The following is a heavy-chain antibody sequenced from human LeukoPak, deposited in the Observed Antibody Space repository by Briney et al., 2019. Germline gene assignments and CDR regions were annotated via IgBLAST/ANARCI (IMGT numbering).Heavy chain of an antibody. V-gene: IGHV4-59*01. J-gene: IGHJ6*02. CDR3: ARDRTGPYHDFWSGYRHPDYYYYGMDV. CDR2: IYYSGST. D-gene: IGHD3-3*01. CDR1: GGSISSYY. Sequence: SETLSLTCTVSGGSISSYYWSWIRQPPGKGLEWIGYIYYSGSTNYNPSLKSRVTISVDTSKNQFSLKLSSVTAADTAVYYCARDRTGPYHDFWSGYRHPDYYYYGMDVWGQGTTVTVSS.